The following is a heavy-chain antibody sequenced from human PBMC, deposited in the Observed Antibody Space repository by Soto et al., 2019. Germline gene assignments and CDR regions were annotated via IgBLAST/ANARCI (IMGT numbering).Heavy chain of an antibody. CDR3: ASGGGAPTRRYAFDI. CDR2: INAGNGNT. D-gene: IGHD3-16*01. Sequence: ASVKVSCKASGYTFTSYAMHWVRQAPGKRLEWMGWINAGNGNTKYSQKFQGRVTITRDTSASTAYMELSSLRSEDTAVYYCASGGGAPTRRYAFDIWGQGTMVTDSS. CDR1: GYTFTSYA. J-gene: IGHJ3*02. V-gene: IGHV1-3*01.